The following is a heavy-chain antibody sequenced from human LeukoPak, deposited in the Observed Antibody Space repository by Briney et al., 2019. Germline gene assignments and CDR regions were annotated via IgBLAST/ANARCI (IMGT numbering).Heavy chain of an antibody. D-gene: IGHD1-7*01. V-gene: IGHV1-69*06. Sequence: ASVKVSCKASGGTFSSYAISWVRQAPGQGLEWMGGIIPIFGTANYAQKFQGRVTITADKSTSTAYMELSSLRSEDTAVYYCANTRYNWNYGARNYYYYMDVWGKGTTVTVSS. J-gene: IGHJ6*03. CDR2: IIPIFGTA. CDR3: ANTRYNWNYGARNYYYYMDV. CDR1: GGTFSSYA.